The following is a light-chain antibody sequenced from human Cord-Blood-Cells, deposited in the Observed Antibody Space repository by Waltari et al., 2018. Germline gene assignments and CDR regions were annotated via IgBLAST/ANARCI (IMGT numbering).Light chain of an antibody. CDR2: DVS. V-gene: IGLV2-14*01. CDR1: RRDVGGYTH. J-gene: IGLJ1*01. Sequence: QSALNPPAPLSGSPGPSITLSRTGTRRDVGGYTHVLSYQQHPGKAPKLMIYDVSNRPSGVSNRFSGSKSGNTASLTISGLQAEDEADYYCSSYTSSSTLYVFGTGTKVTVL. CDR3: SSYTSSSTLYV.